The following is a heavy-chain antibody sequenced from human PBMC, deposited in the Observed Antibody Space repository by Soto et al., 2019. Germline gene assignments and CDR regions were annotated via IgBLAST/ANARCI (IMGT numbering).Heavy chain of an antibody. D-gene: IGHD4-17*01. CDR1: GGSISSSTYY. V-gene: IGHV4-39*01. Sequence: QLQLQESGPGLVKPSETLSLNCTVSGGSISSSTYYWGWIRQPPGKGLEWIGSIFPGGSTYYNPSLKSRITISVDSSKNQFSLQLSSVTAAYTAVYYCVRNYGGHSDDYWGQGSLVTVSS. J-gene: IGHJ4*02. CDR2: IFPGGST. CDR3: VRNYGGHSDDY.